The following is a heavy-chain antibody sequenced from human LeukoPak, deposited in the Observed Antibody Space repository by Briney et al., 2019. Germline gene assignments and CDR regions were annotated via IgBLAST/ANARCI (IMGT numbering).Heavy chain of an antibody. CDR1: GFTFDDYG. J-gene: IGHJ4*02. D-gene: IGHD3-22*01. Sequence: GGSLRLSCAASGFTFDDYGMSWVRQAPGKGLEWVSGINWNGGSTGYADSVKGRFTISRDNAKNSLYLQMNSLRAEDTALYHCARGGYYDSSGPTRYWGQGTLVTVSS. CDR3: ARGGYYDSSGPTRY. CDR2: INWNGGST. V-gene: IGHV3-20*01.